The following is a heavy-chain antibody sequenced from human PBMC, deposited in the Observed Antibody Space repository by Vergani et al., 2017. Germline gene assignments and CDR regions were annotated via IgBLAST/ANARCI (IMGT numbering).Heavy chain of an antibody. J-gene: IGHJ4*02. Sequence: EVQLVESGGGLVQPGGSLRLSCAASGFTFSSYSMNWVRQAPGKGLEWVSYISSSSSTIYYADSVKGRFTISRDKAKNSLYLQMNSLRDEDTAVYYCARESPKALYYGDYGKSFDYWGQGTLVTVSS. D-gene: IGHD4-17*01. CDR2: ISSSSSTI. CDR1: GFTFSSYS. V-gene: IGHV3-48*02. CDR3: ARESPKALYYGDYGKSFDY.